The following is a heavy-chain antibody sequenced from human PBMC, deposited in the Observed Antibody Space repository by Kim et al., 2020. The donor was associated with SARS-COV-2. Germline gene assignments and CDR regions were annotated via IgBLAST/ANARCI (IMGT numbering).Heavy chain of an antibody. V-gene: IGHV3-7*01. CDR2: K. CDR3: ARGGYSNFDF. D-gene: IGHD2-21*01. J-gene: IGHJ4*02. Sequence: KNYVESMKGRFTISRDNARNARYLQMNSLRVEDTAVYYCARGGYSNFDFWGQGTLVTVSS.